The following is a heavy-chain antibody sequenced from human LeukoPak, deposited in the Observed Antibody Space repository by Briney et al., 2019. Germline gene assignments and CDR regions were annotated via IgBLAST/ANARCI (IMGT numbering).Heavy chain of an antibody. CDR3: ARDAPAHCSSTTCSSNWFDP. J-gene: IGHJ5*02. Sequence: GGSLRLSCAASGFTFSRSWMSWVRQAPGKGLEGVANIKQDGSEIYYVDSVKGRFTISRDNAKNSLYLQMNSLSAEDTAVYYCARDAPAHCSSTTCSSNWFDPWGQGTLVTVSS. D-gene: IGHD2-2*01. CDR2: IKQDGSEI. CDR1: GFTFSRSW. V-gene: IGHV3-7*01.